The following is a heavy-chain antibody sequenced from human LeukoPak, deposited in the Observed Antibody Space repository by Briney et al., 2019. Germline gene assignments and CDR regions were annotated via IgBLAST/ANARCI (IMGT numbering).Heavy chain of an antibody. CDR1: GYTFTGYY. V-gene: IGHV1-2*02. CDR3: ARHSGHGSGSCDALDI. J-gene: IGHJ3*02. Sequence: ASVKVSCKASGYTFTGYYIHCVRQAPGQGLEWMGWINPKSGGTNYAQNFQGIVTMTGDTSITTAYLELSRLRSDDTAMYYCARHSGHGSGSCDALDIWGQGTMVTVSS. CDR2: INPKSGGT. D-gene: IGHD2-15*01.